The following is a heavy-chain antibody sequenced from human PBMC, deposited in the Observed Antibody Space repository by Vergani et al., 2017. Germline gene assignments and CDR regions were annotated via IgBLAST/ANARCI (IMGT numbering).Heavy chain of an antibody. Sequence: QVQLQESGPGLVKPSETLSLTCAVSGYSISSGYYWGWIRQPPGKGLEWIGSIYHSGSTYYNPSLKSRVTISVDTSKNQFSLKLSSVTAADTAVYYCATSYVDTAMEVHYYYDYGMDVWGQGTTVTVSS. CDR2: IYHSGST. D-gene: IGHD5-18*01. V-gene: IGHV4-38-2*01. CDR3: ATSYVDTAMEVHYYYDYGMDV. J-gene: IGHJ6*02. CDR1: GYSISSGYY.